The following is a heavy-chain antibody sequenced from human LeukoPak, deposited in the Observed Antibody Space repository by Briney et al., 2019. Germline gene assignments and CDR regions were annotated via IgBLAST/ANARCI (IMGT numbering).Heavy chain of an antibody. D-gene: IGHD4-11*01. CDR3: ARRGRVTPSGGWHYYYYYIDV. CDR2: IYPGDSDT. V-gene: IGHV5-51*01. J-gene: IGHJ6*03. CDR1: GYSFTSYW. Sequence: GESLKISCKGSGYSFTSYWIGRVRQMPGKGLEWMGIIYPGDSDTRYSPSFQGQVTISADKSISTAYLQWSSLKASDTAMYYCARRGRVTPSGGWHYYYYYIDVWGKGTTVTVYS.